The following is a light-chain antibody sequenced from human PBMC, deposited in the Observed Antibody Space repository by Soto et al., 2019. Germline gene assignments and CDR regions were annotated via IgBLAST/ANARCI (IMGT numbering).Light chain of an antibody. V-gene: IGKV3-15*01. J-gene: IGKJ2*01. CDR2: DAS. CDR3: QHYNYWPYT. CDR1: QTIDNT. Sequence: EIVMTQSPATLSLSPGERATLSCRASQTIDNTLAWYQRKPGQAPRLLIYDASTRATGVPARFSGSGSGTDFTLTISSRQSEDFVVYYCQHYNYWPYTFGQRTKVDI.